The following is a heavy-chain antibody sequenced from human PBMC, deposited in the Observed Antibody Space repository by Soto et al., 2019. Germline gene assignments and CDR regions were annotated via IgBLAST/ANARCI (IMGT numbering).Heavy chain of an antibody. J-gene: IGHJ4*02. V-gene: IGHV3-23*01. CDR1: GFTFSSYA. CDR2: ISGSGGST. D-gene: IGHD6-19*01. Sequence: GSLRLSCAASGFTFSSYAMSWVRQAPGKGLEWVSAISGSGGSTYYADSVKGRFTISRDNSKNTLYLQMNSLRAEDTAVYYCEKDPIYSSGWCFDYWGQGTLVTVSS. CDR3: EKDPIYSSGWCFDY.